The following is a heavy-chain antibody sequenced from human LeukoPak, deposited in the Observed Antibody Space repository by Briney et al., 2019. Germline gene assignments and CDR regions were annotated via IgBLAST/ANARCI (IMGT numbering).Heavy chain of an antibody. J-gene: IGHJ4*02. V-gene: IGHV1-2*02. CDR2: INPNSGGT. CDR1: GYTFTGYY. D-gene: IGHD6-6*01. Sequence: ASVTVSCKASGYTFTGYYMHWVRQAPGQGLEWMGWINPNSGGTNYAQKFQGRVTMTRDTSISTAYMELSRLRSDDTAVYYCARESSIAARLLWYWGQGTLVTVSS. CDR3: ARESSIAARLLWY.